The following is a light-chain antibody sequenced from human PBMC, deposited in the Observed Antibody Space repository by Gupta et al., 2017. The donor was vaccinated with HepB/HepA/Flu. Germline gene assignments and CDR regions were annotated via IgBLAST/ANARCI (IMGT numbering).Light chain of an antibody. J-gene: IGKJ5*01. CDR2: DAS. V-gene: IGKV3-11*01. CDR1: QSVSTH. Sequence: ESVLTQSPATLSLSPGERATLSCRASQSVSTHLAWYQQKHGQAPRLLIYDASNRATGIPARFSGSGSGTDFTLTISSLEPEDFAVYSCQHRSTWPPDATFGQGTRLEIK. CDR3: QHRSTWPPDAT.